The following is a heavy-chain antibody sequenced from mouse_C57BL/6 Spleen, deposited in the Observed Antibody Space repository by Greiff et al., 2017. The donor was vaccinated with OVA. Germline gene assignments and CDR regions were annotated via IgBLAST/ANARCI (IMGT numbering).Heavy chain of an antibody. CDR1: GYAFTNYL. V-gene: IGHV1-54*01. J-gene: IGHJ4*01. CDR2: INPGSGGT. CDR3: ARRDYYGSRSPYAMDY. D-gene: IGHD1-1*01. Sequence: QVQLQQSGAELVRPGTSVKVSCKASGYAFTNYLIEWVKQRPGQGLEWIGVINPGSGGTNYNEKFKGKATLTADKSSSPAYMQLSSLTSEDSAVYFCARRDYYGSRSPYAMDYWGQGTSVTVSS.